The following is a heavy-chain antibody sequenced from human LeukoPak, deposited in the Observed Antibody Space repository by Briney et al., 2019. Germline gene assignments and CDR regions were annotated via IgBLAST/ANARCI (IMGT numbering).Heavy chain of an antibody. D-gene: IGHD3-10*01. V-gene: IGHV3-23*01. CDR2: ISGSGGTT. J-gene: IGHJ5*02. CDR3: ARVATGSYDWFDP. CDR1: GFTFSRYS. Sequence: GGSLRLSCAASGFTFSRYSMNWVRQAPGKGLEWVSLISGSGGTTYYADSVKGRFTISRDNSKNTLYLQMNSLRAEDTAVYFCARVATGSYDWFDPWGQGTLVTVSS.